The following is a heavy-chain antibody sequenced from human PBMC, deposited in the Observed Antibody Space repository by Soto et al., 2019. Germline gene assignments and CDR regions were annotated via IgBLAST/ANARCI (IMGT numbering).Heavy chain of an antibody. CDR1: GGSISSSSYY. CDR3: AHLASYYDFWSGVGPTNYYYYMDV. J-gene: IGHJ6*03. D-gene: IGHD3-3*01. V-gene: IGHV4-39*01. Sequence: SETLSLTCTVSGGSISSSSYYWGWIRQPPGKGLEWIGSTYYSGSTYYNPSLKSRVTISVDTSKNQFSLKLSSVTAADTAVYYCAHLASYYDFWSGVGPTNYYYYMDVWGKGTTVTVSS. CDR2: TYYSGST.